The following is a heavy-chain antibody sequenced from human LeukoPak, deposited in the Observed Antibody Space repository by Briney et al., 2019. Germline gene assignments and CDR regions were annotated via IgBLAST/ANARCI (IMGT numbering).Heavy chain of an antibody. Sequence: PSETLSLTCTVSGGSITSYYWSWIRQPPGKGLEWIGYIYYSGSTNYNPSLKSRVTISLDTSKNQFSLKLSSVTAADTAVYYCARYYYGSGSYWTWGQGTLVTVSS. CDR1: GGSITSYY. CDR3: ARYYYGSGSYWT. J-gene: IGHJ5*02. CDR2: IYYSGST. D-gene: IGHD3-10*01. V-gene: IGHV4-59*08.